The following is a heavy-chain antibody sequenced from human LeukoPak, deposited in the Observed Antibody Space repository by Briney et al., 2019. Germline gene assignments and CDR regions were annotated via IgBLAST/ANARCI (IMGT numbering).Heavy chain of an antibody. J-gene: IGHJ4*02. D-gene: IGHD3-22*01. CDR1: GFTFSSYA. CDR2: ISGSAFST. CDR3: AKDPYTYYYDSSDYNFDY. Sequence: PGGSLRLSCAASGFTFSSYAFSWVRQAPGKGLEWVSAISGSAFSTYYADSVKGRFTISRDNSKNTLYLQMNSLSAEDTAVYYCAKDPYTYYYDSSDYNFDYWGQGTLVTVSS. V-gene: IGHV3-23*01.